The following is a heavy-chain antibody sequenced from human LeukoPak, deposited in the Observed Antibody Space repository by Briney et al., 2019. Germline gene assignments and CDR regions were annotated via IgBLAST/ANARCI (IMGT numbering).Heavy chain of an antibody. J-gene: IGHJ5*02. CDR2: INHSGST. V-gene: IGHV4-34*01. D-gene: IGHD5-18*01. CDR1: GDSISSDDYY. CDR3: ARGVQLWLNNWFDP. Sequence: SETLSLTCAVSGDSISSDDYYWSWIRQPPGKGLEWIGEINHSGSTNYNPSLKSRVTISVDTSKNQFSLKLSSVTAADTAVYYCARGVQLWLNNWFDPWGQGTLVTVSS.